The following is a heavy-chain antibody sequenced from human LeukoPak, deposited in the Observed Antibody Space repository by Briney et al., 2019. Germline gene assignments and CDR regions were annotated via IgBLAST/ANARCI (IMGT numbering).Heavy chain of an antibody. CDR3: VRKTKYCSSTSCMASYYFDY. J-gene: IGHJ4*02. D-gene: IGHD2-2*01. V-gene: IGHV3-52*01. Sequence: GGSLRLSCAASGFTFSSSWMHWVCQAPEKGLYWVADIKCDGSEKYYVDSVKGRLTISRDNAKNSLDLQVNSLRAEDMTVYYCVRKTKYCSSTSCMASYYFDYWGQGTLVTVSS. CDR2: IKCDGSEK. CDR1: GFTFSSSW.